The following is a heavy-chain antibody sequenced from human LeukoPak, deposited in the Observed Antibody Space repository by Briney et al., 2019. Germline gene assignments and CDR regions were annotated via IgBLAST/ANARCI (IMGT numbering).Heavy chain of an antibody. D-gene: IGHD1-26*01. CDR1: GFTISTYW. J-gene: IGHJ2*01. Sequence: GGSLRLSCAASGFTISTYWMTWVRQAPGKGLEWVSRIQIDGSSTNYADSVKGRFTISRDNDKNTLYLQMHSLRAEDTAMYYCSRVLPGGSRSLDLWGLGTLVIVSS. CDR3: SRVLPGGSRSLDL. V-gene: IGHV3-74*01. CDR2: IQIDGSST.